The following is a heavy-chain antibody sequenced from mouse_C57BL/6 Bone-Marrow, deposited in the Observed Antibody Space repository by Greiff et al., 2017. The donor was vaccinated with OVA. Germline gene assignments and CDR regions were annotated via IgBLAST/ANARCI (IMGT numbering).Heavy chain of an antibody. V-gene: IGHV1-61*01. CDR3: ARWGYGRGAWFAY. CDR1: GYTFTSYW. CDR2: IYPSDSEN. Sequence: VQLQQPGAELVRPGSSVKLSCKASGYTFTSYWMEWVKQRPGQGLEWIGNIYPSDSENHYNQKFKDKATLTVDKSASTAYMQLSSLTSEDSAVYDCARWGYGRGAWFAYWGQGTLVTVSA. J-gene: IGHJ3*01. D-gene: IGHD1-1*01.